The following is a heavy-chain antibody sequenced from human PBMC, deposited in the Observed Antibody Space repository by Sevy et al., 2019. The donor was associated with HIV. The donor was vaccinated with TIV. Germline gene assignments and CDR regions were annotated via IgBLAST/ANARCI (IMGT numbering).Heavy chain of an antibody. V-gene: IGHV3-15*07. Sequence: GGSLRLSCVVSGFTISNVYLNWVRQAPGKGLEWVGRIKSEAHGGTVDYAAAVEGGLIISRDNSKSTLYLQRNSLKTEEPAEYFCASHSDFDYWGQGALVTVSS. CDR3: ASHSDFDY. J-gene: IGHJ4*02. CDR1: GFTISNVY. CDR2: IKSEAHGGTV.